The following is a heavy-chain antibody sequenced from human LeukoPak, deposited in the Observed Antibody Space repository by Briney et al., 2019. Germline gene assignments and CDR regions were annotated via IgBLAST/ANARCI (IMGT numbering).Heavy chain of an antibody. Sequence: GGSLRLSCEASGFTLRSYSMDWVRQAPGKGLEWISYISGGSDKIFYVGSVKGRFTISRDNAKNSLYLQMNSLRAEDTAVYYCTRGSWSGNSDSFDVWGQGTLVTVSS. CDR1: GFTLRSYS. J-gene: IGHJ3*01. CDR3: TRGSWSGNSDSFDV. D-gene: IGHD3-3*01. V-gene: IGHV3-48*04. CDR2: ISGGSDKI.